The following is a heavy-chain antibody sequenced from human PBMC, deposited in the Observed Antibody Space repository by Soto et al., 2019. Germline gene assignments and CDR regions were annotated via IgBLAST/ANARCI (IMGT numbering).Heavy chain of an antibody. CDR2: ISGSGGST. V-gene: IGHV3-23*01. CDR1: GFTFSSYA. D-gene: IGHD3-10*01. CDR3: AKDPGHGSGEYYFDY. Sequence: EVQLLESGGGLVQPGGSLRLSCAASGFTFSSYAMSWVRQAPGKGLEWVSAISGSGGSTYYADSVKGRFTIPRDNSKNTLYLQMNSLRAEDTAVYYCAKDPGHGSGEYYFDYWGQGTLVTVSS. J-gene: IGHJ4*02.